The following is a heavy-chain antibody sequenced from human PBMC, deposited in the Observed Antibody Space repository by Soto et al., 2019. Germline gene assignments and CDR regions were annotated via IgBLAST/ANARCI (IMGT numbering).Heavy chain of an antibody. Sequence: QQSQKKGLEWMGWISAYNGNTNYAQKLQGRVTMTTDTSTSTAYMELRSLRSDDTAVYYCARDQDIVVVVATIDAGDFDYWGQGTLVSVSS. J-gene: IGHJ4*02. CDR2: ISAYNGNT. V-gene: IGHV1-18*01. D-gene: IGHD2-15*01. CDR3: ARDQDIVVVVATIDAGDFDY.